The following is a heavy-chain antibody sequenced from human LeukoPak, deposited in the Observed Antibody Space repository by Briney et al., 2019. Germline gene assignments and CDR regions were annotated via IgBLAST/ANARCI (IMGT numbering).Heavy chain of an antibody. J-gene: IGHJ4*02. CDR1: GVTFSGYG. V-gene: IGHV3-33*01. Sequence: GSLRLSCAASGVTFSGYGMHWVRQAPGKGLEWVAVIWYDGSNKYYADSVKGRFTISRDNSKNTLYLKRNSLRAEDTAVYYCASGAGVIPDYWGQGTLVTVSS. CDR3: ASGAGVIPDY. CDR2: IWYDGSNK. D-gene: IGHD3-22*01.